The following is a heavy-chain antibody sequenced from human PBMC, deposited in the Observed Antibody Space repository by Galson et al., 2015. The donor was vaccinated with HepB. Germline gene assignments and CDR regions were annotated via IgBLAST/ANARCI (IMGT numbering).Heavy chain of an antibody. D-gene: IGHD6-13*01. CDR2: ISGSGGST. CDR3: AKFSSSWRYFDY. CDR1: GFTFSSYA. Sequence: SLRLSCAASGFTFSSYAMSWVRQAPGKGLEWVSAISGSGGSTYYADSVKGRFTISRDNSKNTLYLQMNSLRAEDTAVYYCAKFSSSWRYFDYWGQGTLVTVSS. V-gene: IGHV3-23*01. J-gene: IGHJ4*02.